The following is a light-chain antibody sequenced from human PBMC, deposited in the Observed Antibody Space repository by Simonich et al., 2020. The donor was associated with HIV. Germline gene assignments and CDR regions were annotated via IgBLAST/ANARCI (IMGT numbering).Light chain of an antibody. CDR1: QGISRA. Sequence: DIQMTQSPSSLSASVGDKVTITCRASQGISRALAWSQQKPGKAPKLLIYDASSFQSGVPSRFTGSGSGTDFTLTISSLQPEDFATYYCQQNDNTPWTFGQGTKVEIK. CDR3: QQNDNTPWT. V-gene: IGKV1-39*01. CDR2: DAS. J-gene: IGKJ1*01.